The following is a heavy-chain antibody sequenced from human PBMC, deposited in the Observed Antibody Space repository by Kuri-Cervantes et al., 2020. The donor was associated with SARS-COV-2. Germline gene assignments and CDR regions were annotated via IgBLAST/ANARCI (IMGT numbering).Heavy chain of an antibody. J-gene: IGHJ6*02. V-gene: IGHV1-24*01. D-gene: IGHD3-22*01. CDR3: VKDKEDYYDSSGPYYYYGMDV. CDR1: GYTLTELS. CDR2: FDPEDGET. Sequence: ASVKVSCKVSGYTLTELSMHWVRQAPGKGLEWMGGFDPEDGETIYAQKFQGRVTMTEDTSTDTAYMELSSLRSEDTAVYYCVKDKEDYYDSSGPYYYYGMDVWGQGTTVTVSS.